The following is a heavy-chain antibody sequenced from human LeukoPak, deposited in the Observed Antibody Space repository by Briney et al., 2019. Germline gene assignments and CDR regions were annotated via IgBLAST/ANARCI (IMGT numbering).Heavy chain of an antibody. CDR2: ISSDGSST. Sequence: PGGSLRLSCAASGFTFSSYWMHWVRQAPGKGLVWLSRISSDGSSTDYADSVKGRFTISRDNTKNTLYLQMNSLRVEDTAVYYCARVLAVAGSSILRSWGQGTLVTVSS. D-gene: IGHD6-19*01. CDR1: GFTFSSYW. V-gene: IGHV3-74*01. CDR3: ARVLAVAGSSILRS. J-gene: IGHJ5*02.